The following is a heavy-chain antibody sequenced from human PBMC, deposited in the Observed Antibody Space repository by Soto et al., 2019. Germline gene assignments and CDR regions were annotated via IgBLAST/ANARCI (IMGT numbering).Heavy chain of an antibody. CDR1: GGSFSGYY. CDR3: ARTSNIVATIRLDY. J-gene: IGHJ4*02. CDR2: INHSGST. Sequence: SETLSLTCAVYGGSFSGYYWSWIRQPPGKGLEWIGEINHSGSTNYNPSLKSRVTISVDTSKNQFSLKLSSVTAADTAVYYCARTSNIVATIRLDYWGQGTLVTVS. V-gene: IGHV4-34*01. D-gene: IGHD5-12*01.